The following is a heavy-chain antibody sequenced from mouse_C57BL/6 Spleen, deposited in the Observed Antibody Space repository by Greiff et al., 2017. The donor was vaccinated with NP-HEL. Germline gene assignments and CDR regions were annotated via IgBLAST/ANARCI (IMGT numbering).Heavy chain of an antibody. CDR2: IDPSDSYT. D-gene: IGHD1-1*01. V-gene: IGHV1-69*01. CDR1: GYTFTSYW. J-gene: IGHJ4*01. CDR3: ARDRNYYGSSYSDAMDY. Sequence: QVQLQQPGAELVMPGASVKLSCKASGYTFTSYWMHWVKQRPGQGLEWIGEIDPSDSYTNYNQKFKGKSTLTVDKSSSTAYMQLSSRTSEDSAVYYCARDRNYYGSSYSDAMDYWGQGTSVTVSA.